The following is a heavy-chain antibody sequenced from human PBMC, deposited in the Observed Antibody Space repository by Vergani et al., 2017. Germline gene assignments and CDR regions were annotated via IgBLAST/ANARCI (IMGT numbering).Heavy chain of an antibody. Sequence: QVQLQESGPGLVKPSETLSLTCTVSGFSISSYDWTWIRQPPGKGLGWIGYINYSGTTNYNPSLKSLVTISIDTSNNEFFLNLSSVTPADTAVYFCGSMDVWGKGTTVTVSS. J-gene: IGHJ6*04. CDR3: GSMDV. CDR1: GFSISSYD. V-gene: IGHV4-59*01. CDR2: INYSGTT.